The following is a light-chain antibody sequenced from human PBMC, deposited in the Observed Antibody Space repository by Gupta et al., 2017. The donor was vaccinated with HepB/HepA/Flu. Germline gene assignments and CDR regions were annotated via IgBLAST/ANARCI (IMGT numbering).Light chain of an antibody. V-gene: IGKV3-15*01. CDR2: GAS. CDR3: QQYYDWPRT. J-gene: IGKJ1*01. CDR1: QSVSSN. Sequence: EIVMTQSPATLSVSPGERATLSFRASQSVSSNLAWHQQKPGQAPRVLSYGASTRATGIPASFSGSGSGTEFTVTISSRQAEDFEVYYCQQYYDWPRTFGQGNKVEIK.